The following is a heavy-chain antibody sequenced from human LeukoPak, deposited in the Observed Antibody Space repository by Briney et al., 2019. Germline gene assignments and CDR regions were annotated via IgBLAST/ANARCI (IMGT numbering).Heavy chain of an antibody. J-gene: IGHJ6*03. CDR3: AKGGIAVTSTSVYYYMDV. CDR2: ISGSGDST. CDR1: GFTFSIYG. V-gene: IGHV3-23*01. Sequence: GVTLRLSCAASGFTFSIYGMSWVRQAPGKGLEWVSAISGSGDSTYYADSVKGRFTISRDNSKNTLYLLMNSLRAEDTALHYCAKGGIAVTSTSVYYYMDVWGKGTTVTISS. D-gene: IGHD6-19*01.